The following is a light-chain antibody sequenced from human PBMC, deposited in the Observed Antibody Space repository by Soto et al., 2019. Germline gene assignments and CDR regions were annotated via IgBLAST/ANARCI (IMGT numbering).Light chain of an antibody. Sequence: EIVMTQSPATLSVSPGERATLSCRASQSVSSNLAWYQQKPGQAPRLLIYDVSIRATGIPARFSGSGSGTEFTLTISSLEPEDFAVYYCQQRSNWPITFGQGTRLEIK. CDR2: DVS. V-gene: IGKV3-11*01. J-gene: IGKJ5*01. CDR3: QQRSNWPIT. CDR1: QSVSSN.